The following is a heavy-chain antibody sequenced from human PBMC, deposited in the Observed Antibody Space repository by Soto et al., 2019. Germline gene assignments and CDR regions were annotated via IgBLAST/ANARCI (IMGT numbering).Heavy chain of an antibody. CDR3: ARDWKNYDFGRGYARFDP. Sequence: ASVKVSCKASGYTFTSYGIRWVRQAPGQGLEGVGWISAYNGNTNYAQKLQGRVPMTTDTSTGTAYMELGRLGSYGPAGYFWARDWKNYDFGRGYARFDPWGQGTLVTVSS. J-gene: IGHJ5*02. V-gene: IGHV1-18*01. D-gene: IGHD3-3*01. CDR1: GYTFTSYG. CDR2: ISAYNGNT.